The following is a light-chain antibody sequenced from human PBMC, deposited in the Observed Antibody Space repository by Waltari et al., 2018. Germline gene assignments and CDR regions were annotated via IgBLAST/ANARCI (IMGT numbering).Light chain of an antibody. Sequence: QLVLTQSPSASASLGASVKLTCTLSSGHSTYTIAWHQQQPEKGPRYLMRVNSDGTHSKGDGIPDRVSGSTSGGERHLTISSLQSEDEADYYCQTWGTGTVVFGGGTKLTVL. J-gene: IGLJ2*01. CDR1: SGHSTYT. CDR3: QTWGTGTVV. V-gene: IGLV4-69*01. CDR2: VNSDGTH.